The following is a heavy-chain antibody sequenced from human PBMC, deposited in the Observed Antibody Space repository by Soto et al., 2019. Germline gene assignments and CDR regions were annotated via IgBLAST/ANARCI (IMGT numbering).Heavy chain of an antibody. CDR2: INPDNGKT. J-gene: IGHJ3*01. Sequence: QVKLVQSGAEVRKPGASVNISCRASGFSFSDNLINWVRQAPGQSLEWMGWINPDNGKTRYSQTFQGRVTISRHSSASIAYVEVSDLTSEDTAVYYCARDILSVGPRANDAFDVWGQGTMVTVSS. CDR1: GFSFSDNL. CDR3: ARDILSVGPRANDAFDV. V-gene: IGHV1-3*01. D-gene: IGHD2-8*02.